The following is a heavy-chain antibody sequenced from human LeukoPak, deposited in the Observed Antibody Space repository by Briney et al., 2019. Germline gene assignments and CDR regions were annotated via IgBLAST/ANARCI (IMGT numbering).Heavy chain of an antibody. J-gene: IGHJ4*02. V-gene: IGHV1-8*02. CDR3: ARGQYRSSWYASV. Sequence: ASVKVSCRASGYTFTSYGISWVRQAPGQGLEWMGWMNPNSGSTGYAQKFQDRVTMTRSTSISTVYMELSSLRSEDTAVYYCARGQYRSSWYASVWGQGTLVTVSS. D-gene: IGHD6-13*01. CDR2: MNPNSGST. CDR1: GYTFTSYG.